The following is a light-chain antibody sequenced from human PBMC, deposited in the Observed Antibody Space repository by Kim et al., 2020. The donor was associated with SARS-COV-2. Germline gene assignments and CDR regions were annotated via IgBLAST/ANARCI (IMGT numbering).Light chain of an antibody. V-gene: IGLV3-21*04. CDR2: YDS. Sequence: SYELTQPPSVSVAPGKTARITCGGNNIGSKSVHWYQQKPGQAPVLVIYYDSDRPSGIPERFSGSNSGNTATLTISRVEAGDEADYYCQVWDSSSDPCVFG. CDR3: QVWDSSSDPCV. CDR1: NIGSKS. J-gene: IGLJ1*01.